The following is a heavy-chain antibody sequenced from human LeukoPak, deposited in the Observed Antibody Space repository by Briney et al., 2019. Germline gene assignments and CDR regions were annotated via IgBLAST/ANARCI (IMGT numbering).Heavy chain of an antibody. V-gene: IGHV1-8*02. Sequence: ASVKVSCKASGYTFTDYYMHWVRQAPGQGLEWMGWINPNSGNTGYAQKFQGRVTMTRNTSISTAYMELSSLRSEDTAVYYCARRSEYCSGGSCYSGAYYGMDVWGQGTTVTVSS. CDR3: ARRSEYCSGGSCYSGAYYGMDV. CDR1: GYTFTDYY. J-gene: IGHJ6*02. D-gene: IGHD2-15*01. CDR2: INPNSGNT.